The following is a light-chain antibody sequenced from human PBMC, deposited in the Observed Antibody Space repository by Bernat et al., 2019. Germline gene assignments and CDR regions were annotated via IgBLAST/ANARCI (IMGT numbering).Light chain of an antibody. CDR1: SSNIGPNT. CDR2: SNN. CDR3: AAWDDSLNGHV. Sequence: QSVLTQPPSASGTPGQRVTISCSGSSSNIGPNTVNWYQLLPGTAPKLLIYSNNQRPSGVPDRFSGSKSGTSASLAISGLQSDDEADYYCAAWDDSLNGHVFGTGTKVTVL. V-gene: IGLV1-44*01. J-gene: IGLJ1*01.